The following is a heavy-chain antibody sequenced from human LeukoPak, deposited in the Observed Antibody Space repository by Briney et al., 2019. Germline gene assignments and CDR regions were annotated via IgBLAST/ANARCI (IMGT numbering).Heavy chain of an antibody. J-gene: IGHJ4*02. CDR2: IYYSGST. Sequence: PSETLSLTCTVSGGSISSSSYYWGWIRQPPGKGLEWIGSIYYSGSTYYNPSLKSRVTISVDTSKNQFSLKLSSVTAADTAVYYCARGPAYDSSGYPHFDYWSQGTLVTVSS. D-gene: IGHD3-22*01. CDR3: ARGPAYDSSGYPHFDY. V-gene: IGHV4-39*01. CDR1: GGSISSSSYY.